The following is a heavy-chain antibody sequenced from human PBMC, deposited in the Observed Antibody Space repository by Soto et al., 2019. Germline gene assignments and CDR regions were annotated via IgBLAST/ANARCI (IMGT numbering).Heavy chain of an antibody. D-gene: IGHD2-8*02. CDR1: GGSFSGYY. Sequence: SETLSLTCAVYGGSFSGYYWTWIRQPPGTGLEWIGEINHNGSTNYNPSLKSRVTISVDTSKNQFSLKLTSVTAADTAVYYCAREKITGLFDYWGQGTLVTVSS. J-gene: IGHJ4*02. V-gene: IGHV4-34*01. CDR2: INHNGST. CDR3: AREKITGLFDY.